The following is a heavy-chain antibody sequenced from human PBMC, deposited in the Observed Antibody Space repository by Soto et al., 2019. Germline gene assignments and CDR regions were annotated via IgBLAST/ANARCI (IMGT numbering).Heavy chain of an antibody. Sequence: PSETLSLTCAVYGGSFSGYYWSWIRQPPGKGLEWIGEINHIGSTNYNPSLKSRVTISVDTSKNQLSLKLSSVTAADTAVYYCARGIEGWYQGRYYYGMDVWGQGTTVTVS. CDR2: INHIGST. CDR1: GGSFSGYY. D-gene: IGHD6-19*01. CDR3: ARGIEGWYQGRYYYGMDV. J-gene: IGHJ6*02. V-gene: IGHV4-34*01.